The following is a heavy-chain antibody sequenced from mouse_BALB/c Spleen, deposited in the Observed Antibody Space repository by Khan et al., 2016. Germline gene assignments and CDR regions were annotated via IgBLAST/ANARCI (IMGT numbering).Heavy chain of an antibody. Sequence: EVQLQESGAELVKPGASVKLSCTAAGFNIKDTYMHWVKQRPEQGLEWIGRIDPANGNTKYDPKFQGKATITADTSSNTAYLQLSSLTSEDTAVYYCARWEGNYDAMDYWGQGTSVTVSS. V-gene: IGHV14-3*02. J-gene: IGHJ4*01. CDR2: IDPANGNT. D-gene: IGHD2-1*01. CDR1: GFNIKDTY. CDR3: ARWEGNYDAMDY.